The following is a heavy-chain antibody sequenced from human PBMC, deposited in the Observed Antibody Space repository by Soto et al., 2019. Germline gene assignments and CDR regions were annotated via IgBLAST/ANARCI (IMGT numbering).Heavy chain of an antibody. CDR3: AKPSTSTTVTTCFDY. J-gene: IGHJ4*02. CDR2: ISGSGGTA. D-gene: IGHD4-17*01. V-gene: IGHV3-23*01. Sequence: GGSLGLSCAASGFTFSSYGMSWVCQAPGKGLEWVSAISGSGGTAYYADSVKGRFTISRDNSKNTLYLQMNSLRGDDTAVYYCAKPSTSTTVTTCFDYWGQGALVTVSS. CDR1: GFTFSSYG.